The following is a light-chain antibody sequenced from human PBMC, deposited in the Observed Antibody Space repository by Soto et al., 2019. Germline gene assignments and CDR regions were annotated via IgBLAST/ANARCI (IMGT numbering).Light chain of an antibody. Sequence: EIVLTQSPGTLSLSPGERATLSCRASQSVSSSYLAWYQQKPGQAPRLLIYGASSRATAIPDRFSGSGSGTDFTLTISRLEPEDFAVYYCQQYGGSPFTFGPGTRVDIK. CDR2: GAS. V-gene: IGKV3-20*01. CDR3: QQYGGSPFT. J-gene: IGKJ3*01. CDR1: QSVSSSY.